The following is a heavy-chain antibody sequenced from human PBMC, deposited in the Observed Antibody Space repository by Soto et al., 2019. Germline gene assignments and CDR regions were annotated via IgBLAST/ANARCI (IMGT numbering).Heavy chain of an antibody. Sequence: EVQLVASGGGLVQPGGSLRLSCSASGFTFSSYWMSWVRPAPGKGLEWVANIKQDGREKYYVDSVKGRFTISRDNAKNSLYRHMNSLRAEDTAGYYCARDRAGYYFDYWGQGTLVTVSS. V-gene: IGHV3-7*01. J-gene: IGHJ4*02. CDR2: IKQDGREK. CDR3: ARDRAGYYFDY. CDR1: GFTFSSYW. D-gene: IGHD6-19*01.